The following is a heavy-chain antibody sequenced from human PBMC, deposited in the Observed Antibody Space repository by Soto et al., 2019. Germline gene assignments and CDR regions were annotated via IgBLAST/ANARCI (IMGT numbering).Heavy chain of an antibody. J-gene: IGHJ6*03. CDR1: GFTFSSYG. V-gene: IGHV3-30*18. D-gene: IGHD3-10*01. CDR2: ISYDGSNK. CDR3: AKDKVYYGSGSYYYYYYYMDV. Sequence: QVQLVESGGGVVQPGRSLRLSCAASGFTFSSYGMHWVRQAPGKGLEWVAVISYDGSNKYYADSVKGRFTISRDNSKNTLYLQMNSLRAEDTAVYYCAKDKVYYGSGSYYYYYYYMDVWGKGTTVTVSS.